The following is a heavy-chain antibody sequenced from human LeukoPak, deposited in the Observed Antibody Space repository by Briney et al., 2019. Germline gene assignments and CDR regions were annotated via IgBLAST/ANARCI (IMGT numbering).Heavy chain of an antibody. D-gene: IGHD3-10*01. V-gene: IGHV1-2*02. CDR1: GYTFTGYY. J-gene: IGHJ4*02. Sequence: GVSVKVSCKASGYTFTGYYMHWVRQAPGQGLEWMGWINPNSGGTNYAQKFQGRVTMTRDTSISTAYMELSRLRSDDTAVYYCARRKGLLWFGELFYWGQGTLVTVSS. CDR2: INPNSGGT. CDR3: ARRKGLLWFGELFY.